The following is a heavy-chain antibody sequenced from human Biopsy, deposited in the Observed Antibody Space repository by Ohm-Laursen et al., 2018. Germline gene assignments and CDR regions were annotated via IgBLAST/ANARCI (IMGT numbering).Heavy chain of an antibody. CDR1: GHLFTGYY. Sequence: ASVYASCQVYGHLFTGYYMHWARQPPGQGLEWMGWLNTNSGDTEYAENFQGRVTMTRDTSISTAYMEVSRQRSDNTAVYYCARLTRSTPTTGVWGQGTLVTVSS. CDR2: LNTNSGDT. D-gene: IGHD2-8*01. V-gene: IGHV1-2*02. J-gene: IGHJ4*02. CDR3: ARLTRSTPTTGV.